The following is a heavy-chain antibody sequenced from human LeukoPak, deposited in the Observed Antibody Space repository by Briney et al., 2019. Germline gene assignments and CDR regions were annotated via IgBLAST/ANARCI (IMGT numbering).Heavy chain of an antibody. CDR3: ASKSSSSPVNY. J-gene: IGHJ4*02. CDR2: ISSSGSTI. V-gene: IGHV3-11*04. CDR1: GFTFSDYY. Sequence: GGSLRLSCAASGFTFSDYYMSWIRQAPGKGLEWVSYISSSGSTIYYADSVKGRFTISRDNAKNSLYLQMNSLRAEDTAVYYCASKSSSSPVNYWGQGTLVTVSS. D-gene: IGHD6-6*01.